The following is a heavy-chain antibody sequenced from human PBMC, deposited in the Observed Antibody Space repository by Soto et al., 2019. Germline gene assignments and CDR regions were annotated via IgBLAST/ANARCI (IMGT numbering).Heavy chain of an antibody. CDR2: ISGSGGST. J-gene: IGHJ4*02. D-gene: IGHD3-10*01. Sequence: GGSLRLSCAASGFTFSSYAMSWVRQAPGKGLEWVSAISGSGGSTYYADSVKGRFTISRDNSKNTLYLQMNSLRAEDTAVYYCAKETVGSASTGGVYFDYWGQGTLVTVSS. CDR3: AKETVGSASTGGVYFDY. V-gene: IGHV3-23*01. CDR1: GFTFSSYA.